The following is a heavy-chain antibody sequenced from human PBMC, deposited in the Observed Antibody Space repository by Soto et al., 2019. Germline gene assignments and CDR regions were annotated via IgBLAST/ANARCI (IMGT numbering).Heavy chain of an antibody. J-gene: IGHJ4*02. CDR2: IYYSGST. CDR1: GGSISSGGYY. CDR3: ARVEGQQLVPYYFDY. Sequence: PSETLSLTCTVSGGSISSGGYYWSWIRQHPGKGLEWIGYIYYSGSTYYNPSLKSRVTISVDTSKNQFSLKLSSVTAADTAVYYCARVEGQQLVPYYFDYWGQGTLVTVSS. V-gene: IGHV4-31*03. D-gene: IGHD6-13*01.